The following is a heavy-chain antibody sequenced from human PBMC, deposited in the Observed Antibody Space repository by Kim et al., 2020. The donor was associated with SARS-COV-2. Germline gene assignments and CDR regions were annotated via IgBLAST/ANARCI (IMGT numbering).Heavy chain of an antibody. Sequence: GGSLRLSCGASGFTFSSYAVSWVRQAPGKGLEWVSTISDDGGGAYYAVFVKGRFTISRDNSMNTLYLQMNSLRAEDTALYYCAKGDCSSISCYTADSWGRGTLVTVSS. D-gene: IGHD2-2*02. CDR1: GFTFSSYA. CDR3: AKGDCSSISCYTADS. V-gene: IGHV3-23*01. CDR2: ISDDGGGA. J-gene: IGHJ4*02.